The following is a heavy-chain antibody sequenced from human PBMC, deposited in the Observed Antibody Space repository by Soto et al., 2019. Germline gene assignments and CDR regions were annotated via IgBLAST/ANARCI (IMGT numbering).Heavy chain of an antibody. Sequence: SETLSLTCTVSGGSVSSGDYYWSWIRQPPGKGLEWIGYIYYSGNTNYNPSLKSRVIISVDTSKNLFSLKLTSVTAADTAVYYCARIPVDASMISWIDPWGQGTLVPVSS. CDR1: GGSVSSGDYY. D-gene: IGHD3-16*01. CDR3: ARIPVDASMISWIDP. V-gene: IGHV4-61*08. J-gene: IGHJ5*02. CDR2: IYYSGNT.